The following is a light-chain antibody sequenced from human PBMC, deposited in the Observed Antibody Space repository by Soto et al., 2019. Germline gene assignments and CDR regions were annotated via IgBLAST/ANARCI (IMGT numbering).Light chain of an antibody. CDR3: QQYNNWHTIT. CDR1: QSVSSK. Sequence: EKVLTQSPGTLALSPGERATLSFSSSQSVSSKLAWYQQKPGQAPRLLIYGASTRATGIPARFSGSGSGTEFTLTISSLKSEDFAVYYCQQYNNWHTITFGQGTRLEIK. CDR2: GAS. J-gene: IGKJ5*01. V-gene: IGKV3-15*01.